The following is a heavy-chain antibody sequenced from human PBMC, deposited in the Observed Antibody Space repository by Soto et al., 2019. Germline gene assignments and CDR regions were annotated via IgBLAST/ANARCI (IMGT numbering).Heavy chain of an antibody. CDR1: GFSLSTSGVG. D-gene: IGHD4-4*01. CDR2: IYWDDDK. CDR3: AHKFSPGHDYSNYPFDY. V-gene: IGHV2-5*02. J-gene: IGHJ4*02. Sequence: SGPTLVNPTQTLTLTCTFSGFSLSTSGVGVGWIRQPPGKALEWLALIYWDDDKRYSPSLKSRLTITKDTSKNQVVLTMTNMDPVDTATYYCAHKFSPGHDYSNYPFDYWGQGTLVTVSS.